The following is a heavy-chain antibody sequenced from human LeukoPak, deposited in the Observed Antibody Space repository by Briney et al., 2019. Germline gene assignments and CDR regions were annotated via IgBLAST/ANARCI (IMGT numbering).Heavy chain of an antibody. V-gene: IGHV3-23*01. J-gene: IGHJ2*01. Sequence: PGGSLRLSCAASGFTFSSYAMSWVRQAPGKGLEWVSAISGSGGSTYYADSVKGRFTISRDNSKNTLYLQMNSLRAEDTAVYYCAKRPYYYDSSGYYSYWGRGTLVTVSS. CDR2: ISGSGGST. CDR3: AKRPYYYDSSGYYSY. CDR1: GFTFSSYA. D-gene: IGHD3-22*01.